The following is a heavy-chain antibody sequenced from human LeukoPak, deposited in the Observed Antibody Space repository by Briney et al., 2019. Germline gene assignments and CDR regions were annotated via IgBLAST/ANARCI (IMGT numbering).Heavy chain of an antibody. V-gene: IGHV3-20*04. CDR1: GFTFDDYG. CDR2: INRNGTRT. Sequence: GGSLRLSCAASGFTFDDYGMSWVRQAPGKGLEWVSGINRNGTRTVYADSVKGRFTFSRDNAKNSLYLQMISLRAEDTALYYCARAVAAAGSYWGQGTLVTVSS. J-gene: IGHJ4*02. CDR3: ARAVAAAGSY. D-gene: IGHD6-13*01.